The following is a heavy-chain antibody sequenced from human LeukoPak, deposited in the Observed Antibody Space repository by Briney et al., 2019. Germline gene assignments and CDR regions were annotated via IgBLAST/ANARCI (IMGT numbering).Heavy chain of an antibody. J-gene: IGHJ4*02. D-gene: IGHD2-2*01. V-gene: IGHV1-18*01. CDR2: ISAYNGNT. Sequence: ASVKVSCKASGYTFTSYGISWVRQAPGQGLEWMGWISAYNGNTNYARKLQGRVTMTTDTSTSTAYMELRSLRSDDTAVYYCARADIVVVPAAPHFDYWGQGTLVTVSS. CDR1: GYTFTSYG. CDR3: ARADIVVVPAAPHFDY.